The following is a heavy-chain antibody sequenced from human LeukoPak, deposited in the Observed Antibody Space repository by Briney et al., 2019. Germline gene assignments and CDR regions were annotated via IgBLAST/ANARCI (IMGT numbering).Heavy chain of an antibody. D-gene: IGHD6-13*01. Sequence: QTGGSLRLSCAASGFTFSSYAMHWVRQAPGKGLEWVAVISYDGSNKYYADSVKGRFTISRDNSKNTLYLQMNSLRAEDTAVYYCASPSSAAAGTTGYWGQGTLVTVSS. J-gene: IGHJ4*02. V-gene: IGHV3-30-3*01. CDR2: ISYDGSNK. CDR3: ASPSSAAAGTTGY. CDR1: GFTFSSYA.